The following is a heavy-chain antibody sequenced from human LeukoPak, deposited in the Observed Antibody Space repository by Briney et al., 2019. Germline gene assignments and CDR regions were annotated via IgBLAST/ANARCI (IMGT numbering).Heavy chain of an antibody. D-gene: IGHD6-13*01. CDR3: ARREGIAAVGTLQFDP. CDR1: GGSISSSSYY. Sequence: SETLSLTCTVSGGSISSSSYYWGWIRQPPGKGLEWIGSIYYSGSTYYDPSLKSRVTISVDTSKNQFSLKLSSVTAADTAVYYCARREGIAAVGTLQFDPWGQGTLVTVSS. V-gene: IGHV4-39*01. CDR2: IYYSGST. J-gene: IGHJ5*02.